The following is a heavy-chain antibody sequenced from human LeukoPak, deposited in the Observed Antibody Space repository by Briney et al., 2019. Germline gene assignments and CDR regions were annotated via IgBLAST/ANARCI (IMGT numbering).Heavy chain of an antibody. CDR2: IYPGNSDI. CDR3: ARPLHDYSKHWFDP. D-gene: IGHD4-11*01. V-gene: IGHV5-51*01. J-gene: IGHJ5*02. CDR1: GYSFTSYW. Sequence: LGESLKISCKGSGYSFTSYWIGWVRQMPGKGLEWMGIIYPGNSDIRYSPSFQGQVTISADKSISTAYLQWSSLKASDTAMYYCARPLHDYSKHWFDPWGQGTLVTVSS.